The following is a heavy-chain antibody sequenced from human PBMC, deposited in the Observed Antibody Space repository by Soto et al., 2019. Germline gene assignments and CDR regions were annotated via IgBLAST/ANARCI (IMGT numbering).Heavy chain of an antibody. CDR3: ARVRAVAGTGYGTDY. J-gene: IGHJ4*02. CDR2: INHSGST. D-gene: IGHD6-19*01. V-gene: IGHV4-30-2*01. CDR1: GGSISSGGYS. Sequence: QLQLQESGSGLVKPSQTLSLTCAVSGGSISSGGYSWSWIRQPPGKGLEWIGEINHSGSTNYNPSLKSRVTISVDTSKNQFSLKLSSVTAADTAVYYCARVRAVAGTGYGTDYWGQGTLVTVSS.